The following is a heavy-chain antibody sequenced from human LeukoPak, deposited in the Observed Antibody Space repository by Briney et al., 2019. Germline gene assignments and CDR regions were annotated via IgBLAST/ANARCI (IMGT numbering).Heavy chain of an antibody. V-gene: IGHV3-30*02. Sequence: GGSLRLSCAASGFTFSSYGMRWVRQAPGKGLEWVTFVWSDGSDQFYTDSVKGRFTISRDNSKNTLYLQMNSLRPEDTAVYYCVKDISSGWNFDYWGQGTLVTVSS. CDR2: VWSDGSDQ. J-gene: IGHJ4*02. CDR3: VKDISSGWNFDY. CDR1: GFTFSSYG. D-gene: IGHD6-19*01.